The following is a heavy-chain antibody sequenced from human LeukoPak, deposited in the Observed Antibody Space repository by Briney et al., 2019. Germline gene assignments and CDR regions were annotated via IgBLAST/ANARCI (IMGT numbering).Heavy chain of an antibody. CDR1: GFTFSSYW. J-gene: IGHJ4*02. V-gene: IGHV3-74*01. D-gene: IGHD6-19*01. CDR3: AKPYGSGYSYFDS. Sequence: PGGSLRLSCAASGFTFSSYWMHWVRQAPGKGLVSVSRVNTDGRSTSYADSVKGRFTISRDNAKNTLYLQMNSLRAEDTAVYYCAKPYGSGYSYFDSWGQGALVTVSS. CDR2: VNTDGRST.